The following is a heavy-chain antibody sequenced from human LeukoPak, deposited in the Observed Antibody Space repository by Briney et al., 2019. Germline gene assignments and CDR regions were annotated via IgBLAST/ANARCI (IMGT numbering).Heavy chain of an antibody. J-gene: IGHJ4*02. CDR3: ARDPRTTVTSPSWEYYFDY. Sequence: GGSLRLSCAASGFTFSSFEMYWVRQAPGKGLKWVSYISSSGSTIYYADSVKGGFTISRHNPKHSLYLQMNSLRDEDTAVYYCARDPRTTVTSPSWEYYFDYWGQGTLVTVSS. V-gene: IGHV3-48*03. CDR1: GFTFSSFE. D-gene: IGHD4-17*01. CDR2: ISSSGSTI.